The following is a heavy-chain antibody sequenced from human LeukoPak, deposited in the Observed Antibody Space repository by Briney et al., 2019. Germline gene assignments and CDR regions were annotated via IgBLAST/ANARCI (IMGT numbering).Heavy chain of an antibody. D-gene: IGHD1-1*01. Sequence: PSETLSLTCTVSGGSISSYYWSWIRQPPGKGLEWIGYIYYSGSTNYNPSLKSRVTISVDTSKKQFSLKLSSVTAADTAVYYCARDRGTWNDDGFDYWGQGTLVTVSS. CDR1: GGSISSYY. J-gene: IGHJ4*02. CDR3: ARDRGTWNDDGFDY. CDR2: IYYSGST. V-gene: IGHV4-59*01.